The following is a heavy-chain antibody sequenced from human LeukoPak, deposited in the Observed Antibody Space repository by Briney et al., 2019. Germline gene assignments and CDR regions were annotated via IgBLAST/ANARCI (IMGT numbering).Heavy chain of an antibody. Sequence: SETLSLTCTVSGGSISSGGYYWSRIRQRPGKGLEWIGYIYYSGSTYYNPSLKSRVTISVDTSKNQFSLKLSSVTAADTAVYYCARALDLYCGGDCYSHYFDYWGQGTLVTVSS. J-gene: IGHJ4*02. CDR2: IYYSGST. V-gene: IGHV4-31*03. CDR3: ARALDLYCGGDCYSHYFDY. CDR1: GGSISSGGYY. D-gene: IGHD2-21*02.